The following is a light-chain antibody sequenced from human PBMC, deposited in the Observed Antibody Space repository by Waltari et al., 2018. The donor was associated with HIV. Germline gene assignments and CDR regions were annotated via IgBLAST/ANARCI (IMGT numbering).Light chain of an antibody. Sequence: QSVLTQPPSASGTPGQRVTTSCSGCSGRDSVYWYQVLPGTAPKLLIQSSYQRASGVPDRFSGSKSGTSASLAISGLRSEDEADYYCAVWDDNLNVVFGGGTKLTVL. CDR1: SGRDS. J-gene: IGLJ2*01. V-gene: IGLV1-47*02. CDR3: AVWDDNLNVV. CDR2: SSY.